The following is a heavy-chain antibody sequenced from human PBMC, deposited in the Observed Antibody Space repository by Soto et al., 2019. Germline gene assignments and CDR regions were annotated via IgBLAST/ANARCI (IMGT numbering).Heavy chain of an antibody. CDR2: INHSGST. CDR1: GGSFSCYY. V-gene: IGHV4-34*01. D-gene: IGHD2-15*01. Sequence: SETLSLTCAVYGGSFSCYYYTWIRQPPGKGLEWIGEINHSGSTNYNPSPKSRVTISVDTSKNQFSLKLRSVTAADTAVYYCAGAKSRIRSMGVWGQGTTVTVSS. J-gene: IGHJ6*02. CDR3: AGAKSRIRSMGV.